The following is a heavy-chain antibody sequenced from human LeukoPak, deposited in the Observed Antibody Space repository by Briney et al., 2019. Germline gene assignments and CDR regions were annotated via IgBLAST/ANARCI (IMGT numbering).Heavy chain of an antibody. CDR3: ARGSGWYPH. CDR1: GGSISSYY. J-gene: IGHJ1*01. Sequence: SETMSLTCTVSGGSISSYYWSWVRQPPGKGLEWIGYISYSGDTKYNPSLKSRLSMSVDTSKNQCSLMLTSVTAADTAVYYCARGSGWYPHWGQGTLVTVSS. V-gene: IGHV4-59*01. D-gene: IGHD6-19*01. CDR2: ISYSGDT.